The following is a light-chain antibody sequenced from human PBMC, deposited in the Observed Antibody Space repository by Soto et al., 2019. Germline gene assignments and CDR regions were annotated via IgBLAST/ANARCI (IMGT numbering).Light chain of an antibody. CDR2: EVS. CDR1: SSDVGGYNY. J-gene: IGLJ1*01. Sequence: LTQPASVSGSPGQSITISCTGTSSDVGGYNYVSWYQQHPGKAPKLMIYEVSNRPSGVSNRFSGSKSGNTASLTISGVQVEDEADYYCSSYTSSSTLVFGTGTKVTVL. CDR3: SSYTSSSTLV. V-gene: IGLV2-14*01.